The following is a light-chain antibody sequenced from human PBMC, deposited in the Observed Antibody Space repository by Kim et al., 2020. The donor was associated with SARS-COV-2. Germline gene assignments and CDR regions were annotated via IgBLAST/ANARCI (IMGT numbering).Light chain of an antibody. V-gene: IGLV3-1*01. CDR3: QAWDSSTVV. CDR2: QDS. J-gene: IGLJ3*02. CDR1: KLGDKY. Sequence: SVSPGKTASITCSGNKLGDKYACWYQQKPGHSPVLVIYQDSRRPSGIPERFSGSNSGNTATLTISGTQAMDEADYYCQAWDSSTVVFGGGTQLTVL.